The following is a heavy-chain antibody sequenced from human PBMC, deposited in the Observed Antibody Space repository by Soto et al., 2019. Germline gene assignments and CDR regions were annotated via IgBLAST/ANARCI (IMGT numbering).Heavy chain of an antibody. Sequence: GGSLRLSCAASGFTFSSYAMSWVRQAPGKGLEWVSAISGSGGSTYYADSVKGRFTISRDNSKNTLYLQMNSLRAEDTAVYYCAKIGRRITMVRAANWFDPWGQGTLVTVSS. D-gene: IGHD3-10*01. CDR2: ISGSGGST. CDR3: AKIGRRITMVRAANWFDP. J-gene: IGHJ5*02. V-gene: IGHV3-23*01. CDR1: GFTFSSYA.